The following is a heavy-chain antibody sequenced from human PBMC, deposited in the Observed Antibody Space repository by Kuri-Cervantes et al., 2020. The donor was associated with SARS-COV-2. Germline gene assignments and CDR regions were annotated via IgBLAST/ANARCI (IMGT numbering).Heavy chain of an antibody. J-gene: IGHJ4*02. CDR2: IGTAGDT. CDR1: GFTFSSYD. CDR3: ARDGVKDDYGFSSY. D-gene: IGHD4-17*01. V-gene: IGHV3-13*04. Sequence: GGSLRLSCAASGFTFSSYDMHWVRQATGKGLEWVSAIGTAGDTYYPGSVKGRFTISRDNAKNSLYLQMNSLRDEDTAVYYCARDGVKDDYGFSSYWGQGTLVTVSS.